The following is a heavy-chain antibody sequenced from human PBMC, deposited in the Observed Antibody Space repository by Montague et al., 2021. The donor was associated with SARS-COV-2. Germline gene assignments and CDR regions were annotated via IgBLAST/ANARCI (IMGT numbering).Heavy chain of an antibody. V-gene: IGHV3-66*02. CDR3: ARDSYGMDV. CDR2: IYSGGST. J-gene: IGHJ6*02. CDR1: GLTVSSNY. Sequence: SLSASGLTVSSNYMSWVRQAPGKGLEWVSVIYSGGSTYYADSVKGRFTISRDNSKNTLYLQMNSLRDEDTAVYYCARDSYGMDVWGQGTTVTVSS.